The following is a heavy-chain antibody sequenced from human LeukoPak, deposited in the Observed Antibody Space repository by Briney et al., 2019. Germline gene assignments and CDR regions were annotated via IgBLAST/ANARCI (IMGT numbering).Heavy chain of an antibody. D-gene: IGHD6-13*01. CDR1: GFTVSSNY. V-gene: IGHV3-11*04. Sequence: GGSLRLSCAASGFTVSSNYMSWVRQAPGKGLEWVSYISSSGSTIYYADSVKGRFTISRDNAKNSLYLQMNSLRAEDTAVYYCARVRRYSSSWYVMGFDYWGQGTLVTVSS. CDR3: ARVRRYSSSWYVMGFDY. J-gene: IGHJ4*02. CDR2: ISSSGSTI.